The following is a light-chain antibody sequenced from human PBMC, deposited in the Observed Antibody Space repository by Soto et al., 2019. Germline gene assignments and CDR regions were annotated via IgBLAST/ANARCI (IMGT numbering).Light chain of an antibody. CDR2: AAS. J-gene: IGKJ1*01. CDR3: KQYENYWT. Sequence: DIQLTQAPSFLSASAVYRVTITCRASQVISSYLAWYQQKPGRAPKLLIYAASTLQSGVPSRFSGSGSGTEFTLTISSLQPEDFAVYYCKQYENYWTFGQGTKVDIK. CDR1: QVISSY. V-gene: IGKV1-9*01.